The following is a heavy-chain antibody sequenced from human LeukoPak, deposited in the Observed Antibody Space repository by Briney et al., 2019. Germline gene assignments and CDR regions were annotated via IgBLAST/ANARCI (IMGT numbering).Heavy chain of an antibody. CDR3: ARDPGSTQTLHDAFDI. D-gene: IGHD1-26*01. CDR2: IRYDGGNK. V-gene: IGHV3-30*02. CDR1: GFTFSSYG. J-gene: IGHJ3*02. Sequence: GGSLRLSCAASGFTFSSYGMHWVRQAPGKGLEWVAFIRYDGGNKYYADSVKGRFTISRDNARNSVYLQMNSLRAEDTAVYYCARDPGSTQTLHDAFDIWGQGTMVTVSS.